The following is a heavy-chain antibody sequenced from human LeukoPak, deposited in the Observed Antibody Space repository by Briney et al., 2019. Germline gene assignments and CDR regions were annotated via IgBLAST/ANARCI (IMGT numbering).Heavy chain of an antibody. D-gene: IGHD2-15*01. Sequence: SETLSFTCTVSGGSISSYYWSWIRQPPGKGLEWIGYIHYSGSTNNSPSVKSRVTISVDTSKNQFSLKLNSATAADTAVYYCAREGSAYWSFDPWGQGTLVTVSS. CDR2: IHYSGST. CDR1: GGSISSYY. CDR3: AREGSAYWSFDP. J-gene: IGHJ5*02. V-gene: IGHV4-59*12.